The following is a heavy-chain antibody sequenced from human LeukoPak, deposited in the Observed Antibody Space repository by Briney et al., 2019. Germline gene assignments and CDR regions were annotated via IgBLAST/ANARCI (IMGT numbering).Heavy chain of an antibody. Sequence: GASVRVSCKASGYTFTSYGISWVRQAPGQGLEWMGWISAYNGNTNYAQKLQGRVTMTTDTSTSTAYMELRSLRSDDTAVYYCARDRLDWGSYGHLEWGQGTLVTVSS. CDR1: GYTFTSYG. CDR2: ISAYNGNT. D-gene: IGHD5-18*01. J-gene: IGHJ4*02. CDR3: ARDRLDWGSYGHLE. V-gene: IGHV1-18*01.